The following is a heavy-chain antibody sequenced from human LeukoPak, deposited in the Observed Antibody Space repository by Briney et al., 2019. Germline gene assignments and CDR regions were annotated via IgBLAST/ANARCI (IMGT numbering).Heavy chain of an antibody. CDR1: GGSFSGYY. V-gene: IGHV4-34*01. Sequence: SETLSLTCAVYGGSFSGYYWSWIRQPPGKGLEWIGEINHSGSTNYNPSLKSRVTISVDTSKNQFSLKLSSVTAADTAVYYCARLPWAGGVAFDIWGRGTMVTVSS. J-gene: IGHJ3*02. CDR3: ARLPWAGGVAFDI. D-gene: IGHD6-19*01. CDR2: INHSGST.